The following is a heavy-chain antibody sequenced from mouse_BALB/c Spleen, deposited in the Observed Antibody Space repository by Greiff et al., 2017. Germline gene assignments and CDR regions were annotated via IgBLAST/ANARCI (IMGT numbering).Heavy chain of an antibody. CDR1: GFSLTGYG. D-gene: IGHD3-1*01. J-gene: IGHJ4*01. Sequence: VMLVESGPGLVAPSQSLSITCTVSGFSLTGYGVNWVRRPPGKGLEWLGMIWGDGSTDYNSALKSRLSISKDNSKSQVFLKMNSLQTDDTARYYCARETGLYAMDYWGQGTSVTVSS. CDR3: ARETGLYAMDY. CDR2: IWGDGST. V-gene: IGHV2-6-7*01.